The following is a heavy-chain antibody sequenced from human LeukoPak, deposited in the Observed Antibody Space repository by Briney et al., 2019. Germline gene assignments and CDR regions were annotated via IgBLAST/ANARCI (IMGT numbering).Heavy chain of an antibody. Sequence: PSETLSLTCAVYGGSFSGYYWSWIRQPPGKGLEWIGEINHSGSTNYNPSLKSRVTISVDTSKNQFSLKLSSVTAADTAVYYCARPQITYYYDSSGYYSYAFDIWGQGTMVTVSS. CDR3: ARPQITYYYDSSGYYSYAFDI. V-gene: IGHV4-34*01. CDR1: GGSFSGYY. J-gene: IGHJ3*02. D-gene: IGHD3-22*01. CDR2: INHSGST.